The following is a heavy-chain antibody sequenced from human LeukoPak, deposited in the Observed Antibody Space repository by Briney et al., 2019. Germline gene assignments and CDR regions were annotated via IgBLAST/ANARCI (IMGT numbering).Heavy chain of an antibody. CDR1: GGSFSGYY. CDR2: INHSGST. D-gene: IGHD3-16*02. V-gene: IGHV4-34*01. Sequence: SETLSLTCAVYGGSFSGYYWSWIRQPPGKGPEWIGEINHSGSTNYNPSLKSRVTISVDTSKNQFSLKLSSVTAADTAVYYCARENYDYVWGSYQEGYYFDYWGQGTLVTVSS. J-gene: IGHJ4*02. CDR3: ARENYDYVWGSYQEGYYFDY.